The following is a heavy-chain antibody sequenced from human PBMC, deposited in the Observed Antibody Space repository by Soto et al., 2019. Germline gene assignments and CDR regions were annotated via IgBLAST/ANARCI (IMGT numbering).Heavy chain of an antibody. V-gene: IGHV3-15*01. CDR2: IKSKTDGGTT. CDR1: GFTFSNAW. D-gene: IGHD6-6*01. Sequence: GGSLRLSCAASGFTFSNAWMSWVRQAPGKGLEWVGRIKSKTDGGTTDYAAPVKGRFTISRDDSKNTLYLQMNSLKTEDTAVYYCTTDSSSSGGFYYYYYYMDVWGKGTTVTVSS. CDR3: TTDSSSSGGFYYYYYYMDV. J-gene: IGHJ6*03.